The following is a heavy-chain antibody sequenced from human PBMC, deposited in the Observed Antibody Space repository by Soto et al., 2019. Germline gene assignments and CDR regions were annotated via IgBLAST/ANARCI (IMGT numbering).Heavy chain of an antibody. CDR1: GGSISSGGYY. V-gene: IGHV4-31*03. CDR2: IYYSGST. Sequence: SETLSLTCTVSGGSISSGGYYWSWIRQHPGKGLEWIGYIYYSGSTYYNPSLKSRVTISVDTSKNQFSLKLSSVTAADTAVYYCARELTTTVTSYYFDYWGQGTLVTVSS. CDR3: ARELTTTVTSYYFDY. J-gene: IGHJ4*02. D-gene: IGHD4-17*01.